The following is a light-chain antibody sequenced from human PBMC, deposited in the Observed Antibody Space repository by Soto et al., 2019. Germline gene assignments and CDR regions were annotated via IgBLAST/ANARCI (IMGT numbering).Light chain of an antibody. Sequence: QSVLTQPASVSGSPGQSITISCTGTSSDVGGYNYVSWYQHHPGKAPKLIIYDVSNRPSVVSIRFSRSKSDNTASLTISGLQPEDEADYHCSSYTTSNTRQIVFGTGTKVTVL. V-gene: IGLV2-14*03. CDR3: SSYTTSNTRQIV. CDR2: DVS. J-gene: IGLJ1*01. CDR1: SSDVGGYNY.